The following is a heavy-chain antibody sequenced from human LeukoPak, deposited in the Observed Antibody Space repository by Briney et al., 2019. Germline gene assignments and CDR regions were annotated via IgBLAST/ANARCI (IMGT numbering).Heavy chain of an antibody. J-gene: IGHJ4*02. CDR2: IHTSGST. Sequence: SETLSLTCTVSGDSISTYYWTWIRQSAGKGLEWIGRIHTSGSTDYNPSLRSRVTMSVDTSKTQFSLKVSSVTAADTGVYYCARAPEFSSGWLLDYWGQGSLVTVSS. CDR3: ARAPEFSSGWLLDY. D-gene: IGHD6-19*01. V-gene: IGHV4-4*07. CDR1: GDSISTYY.